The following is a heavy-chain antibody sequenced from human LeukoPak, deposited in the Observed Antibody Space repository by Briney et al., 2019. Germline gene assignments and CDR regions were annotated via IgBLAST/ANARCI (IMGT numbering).Heavy chain of an antibody. CDR1: GFTFSSYD. Sequence: GGSLRLSCAASGFTFSSYDMSWVRQAPGSGLEWVSGITGSGGSTYYADSVKGRFTISRDNSKNTLYLQMNSLRAEDTAIYYCANDRPHPSVEPTNFDYWGQGTLITVSS. D-gene: IGHD5/OR15-5a*01. CDR2: ITGSGGST. V-gene: IGHV3-23*01. J-gene: IGHJ4*02. CDR3: ANDRPHPSVEPTNFDY.